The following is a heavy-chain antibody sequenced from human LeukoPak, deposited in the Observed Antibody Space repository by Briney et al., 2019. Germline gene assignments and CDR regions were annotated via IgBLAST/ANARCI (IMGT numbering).Heavy chain of an antibody. J-gene: IGHJ5*02. D-gene: IGHD3-3*01. Sequence: GGSLRLSCAASGFTFDDYAMHWVRQAPGKGLEWVSGISWNSGSIGYADSVKGRFTISRDNAKNSLYLQMNSLRAEDTALYYCAKGGITTLNWFDPWGQGTLVTVSS. CDR3: AKGGITTLNWFDP. CDR1: GFTFDDYA. CDR2: ISWNSGSI. V-gene: IGHV3-9*01.